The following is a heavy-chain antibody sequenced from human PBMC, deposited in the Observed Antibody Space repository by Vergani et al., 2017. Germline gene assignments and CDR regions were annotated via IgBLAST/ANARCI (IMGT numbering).Heavy chain of an antibody. J-gene: IGHJ4*02. CDR3: ARSPPAFYSSSSGIGY. CDR1: GYSISSGYY. D-gene: IGHD6-6*01. Sequence: QVQLQESGPGLVKPSETLSLTCAVSGYSISSGYYWGWIRQPPGKGLEWIGSIYHSGSTYYNPSLKSRVTISVDTSKNQFSLKLSSVTAADTAVYYCARSPPAFYSSSSGIGYWGQGTLVTVSS. V-gene: IGHV4-38-2*01. CDR2: IYHSGST.